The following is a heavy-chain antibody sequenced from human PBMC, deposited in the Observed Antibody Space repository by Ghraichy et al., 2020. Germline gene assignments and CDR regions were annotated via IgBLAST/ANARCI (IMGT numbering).Heavy chain of an antibody. Sequence: GGSLRLSCAASGFTFSSYAMSWVRQAPGKGLEWVSAISGSGGSTYYADSVKGWFTISRDNSKNTLYLQMNSLRAEDTAVYYCAKETRIAVAGWGEPFDIWGQGTMVTVSS. J-gene: IGHJ3*02. CDR1: GFTFSSYA. CDR3: AKETRIAVAGWGEPFDI. D-gene: IGHD6-19*01. V-gene: IGHV3-23*01. CDR2: ISGSGGST.